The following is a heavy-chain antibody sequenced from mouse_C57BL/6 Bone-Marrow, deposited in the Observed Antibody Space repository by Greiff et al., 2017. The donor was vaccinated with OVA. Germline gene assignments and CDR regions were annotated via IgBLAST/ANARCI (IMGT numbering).Heavy chain of an antibody. CDR3: ARHGDGYWYFDV. CDR1: GFTFSDYY. Sequence: EVKVEESGGGLVQPGGSLKLSCAASGFTFSDYYMYWVRQTPEKRLEWVAYISNGGGSTYYPDTVKGRFTISRDNAKNTLYLQMSRLKSEDTAMYYCARHGDGYWYFDVWGTGTTVTVSS. J-gene: IGHJ1*03. CDR2: ISNGGGST. D-gene: IGHD2-3*01. V-gene: IGHV5-12*01.